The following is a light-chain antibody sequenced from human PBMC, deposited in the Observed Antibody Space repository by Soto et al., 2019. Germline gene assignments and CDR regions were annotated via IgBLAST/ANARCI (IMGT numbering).Light chain of an antibody. J-gene: IGKJ1*01. CDR2: DAS. V-gene: IGKV1-5*01. Sequence: DNQMSHSPSTLSASVGDRVTITCRASQSISNWLAWYQVKPGKAPKVLIYDASSLESGVPSRFSGRESGTEFTLTISSLQPEDFATYYCQQYNSYSWTFGQGTKVDI. CDR1: QSISNW. CDR3: QQYNSYSWT.